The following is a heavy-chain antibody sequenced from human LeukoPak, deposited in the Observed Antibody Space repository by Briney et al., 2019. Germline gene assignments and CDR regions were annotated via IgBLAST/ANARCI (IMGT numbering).Heavy chain of an antibody. D-gene: IGHD3-16*01. CDR3: TPYIWPYFFDY. CDR2: IKSKTDGGTT. J-gene: IGHJ4*02. CDR1: GFTFSNAW. V-gene: IGHV3-15*01. Sequence: GGSLRLSCAASGFTFSNAWMSWVRQAPGNGLEWVGRIKSKTDGGTTDYAAPVKGRFTISRDDSKNTLYLQMNSLKTEDTAVYYCTPYIWPYFFDYWGQGTLVTVSS.